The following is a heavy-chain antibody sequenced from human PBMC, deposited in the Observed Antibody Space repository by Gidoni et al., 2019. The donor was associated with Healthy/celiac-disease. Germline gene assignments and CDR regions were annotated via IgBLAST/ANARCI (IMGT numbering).Heavy chain of an antibody. Sequence: QVQLVESGGGVVQPGRSLSISCAASGFPFSSYAMHWVRQAPGKGLEWGAVISDDGSNKYYADSVKGRFTISRDNSKNTLYLQMNSLRAEDTAVYYCARARFISAAGYYFDYWGQGTLVTVSS. CDR1: GFPFSSYA. D-gene: IGHD6-13*01. CDR2: ISDDGSNK. V-gene: IGHV3-30-3*01. J-gene: IGHJ4*02. CDR3: ARARFISAAGYYFDY.